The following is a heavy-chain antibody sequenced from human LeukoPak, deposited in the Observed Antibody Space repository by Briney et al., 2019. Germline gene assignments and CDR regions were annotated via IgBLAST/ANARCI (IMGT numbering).Heavy chain of an antibody. Sequence: PSETLSLTCAVSGGSISSGGYSWSWIRQPPGKGLEWIGYIYHSGSTYYNPSLKSRVTISVDTSKNQFSLKLSSVTAADTAVYYCARQMMITFGGAHDAFDIWGQGTMVTVSS. D-gene: IGHD3-16*01. J-gene: IGHJ3*02. CDR3: ARQMMITFGGAHDAFDI. CDR2: IYHSGST. CDR1: GGSISSGGYS. V-gene: IGHV4-30-2*01.